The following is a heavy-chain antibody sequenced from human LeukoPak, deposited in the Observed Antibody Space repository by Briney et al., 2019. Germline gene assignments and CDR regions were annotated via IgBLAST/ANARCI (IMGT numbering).Heavy chain of an antibody. J-gene: IGHJ4*02. CDR1: GYTFTSYY. Sequence: ASVKVSCKASGYTFTSYYMHWVRQAPGQGREGMGIINPSGGSTSYAQKFQGRVTMTRDTSTSTVYMELSSLRSEDTAVYYCARDYCTNGVCYTPFDYWGQGTLVTVSS. CDR3: ARDYCTNGVCYTPFDY. D-gene: IGHD2-8*01. CDR2: INPSGGST. V-gene: IGHV1-46*01.